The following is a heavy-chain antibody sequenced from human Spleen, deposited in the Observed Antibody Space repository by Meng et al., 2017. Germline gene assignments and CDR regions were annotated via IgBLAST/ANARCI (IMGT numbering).Heavy chain of an antibody. CDR1: GYTFTSYG. V-gene: IGHV1-18*01. CDR3: ARDEQQLVPAFDY. Sequence: ASVKVSCKASGYTFTSYGFSWVRQAPGQGLEWMGWISAYNGNTNYAQKFQGRVTMTTDTSTSTAYMELRSPRSDDTAVYYCARDEQQLVPAFDYWGQGTLVTVSS. CDR2: ISAYNGNT. D-gene: IGHD6-13*01. J-gene: IGHJ4*02.